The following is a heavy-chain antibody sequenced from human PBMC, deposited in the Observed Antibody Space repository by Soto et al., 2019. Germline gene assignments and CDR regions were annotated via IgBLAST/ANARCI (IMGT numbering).Heavy chain of an antibody. J-gene: IGHJ4*02. CDR1: GFTFRSYA. CDR2: ISGSGDST. CDR3: AKGYGASHSLFDY. V-gene: IGHV3-23*01. Sequence: GGSLRLSCTASGFTFRSYAMNWVRQAPGKGPEWVSGISGSGDSTFHANSVKGRFTISRDNSKNTLYLQLNSLRAEDTAVYYCAKGYGASHSLFDYWGQGTLVTVYS. D-gene: IGHD1-26*01.